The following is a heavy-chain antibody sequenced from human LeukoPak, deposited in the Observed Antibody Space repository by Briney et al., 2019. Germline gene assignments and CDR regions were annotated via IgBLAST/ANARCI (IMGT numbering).Heavy chain of an antibody. D-gene: IGHD5-18*01. CDR2: IGGNGDTS. V-gene: IGHV3-64*02. J-gene: IGHJ4*02. CDR1: GFTFSNYA. Sequence: PGGSLRLSCAASGFTFSNYAMHWVRQVPGKGLEYVSAIGGNGDTSYYADSVKGRFTISRDNSKNTVYLQMGSLRTEDMAVYYCATRHEYSYPYWGQGTLVTVSS. CDR3: ATRHEYSYPY.